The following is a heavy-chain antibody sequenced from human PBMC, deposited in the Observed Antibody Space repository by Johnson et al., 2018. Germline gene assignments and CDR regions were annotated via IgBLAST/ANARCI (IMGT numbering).Heavy chain of an antibody. Sequence: VQLVESGGGLVQPGRSLRLSCAASGFTFDDYAMHWVRQAPGKGLAWVSGIRWNSGSMGYAASVEGRFPISRDNAKNSLYPQMNSVRPEDTALYYCAKAPVGGLGEGGEYFQHWGQGTLVTVSS. D-gene: IGHD3-16*01. CDR2: IRWNSGSM. V-gene: IGHV3-9*01. CDR3: AKAPVGGLGEGGEYFQH. J-gene: IGHJ1*01. CDR1: GFTFDDYA.